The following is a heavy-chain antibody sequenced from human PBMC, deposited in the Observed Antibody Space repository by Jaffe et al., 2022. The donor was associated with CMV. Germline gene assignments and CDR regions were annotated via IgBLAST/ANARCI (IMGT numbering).Heavy chain of an antibody. CDR1: GFTFSSYE. Sequence: EVQLVESGGGLVQPGGSLRLSCAASGFTFSSYEMNWVRQAPGKGLEWVSYISSSGSTIYYADSVKGRFTISRDNAKNSLYLQMNSLRAEDTAVYYCARTHDYGDHYGASWFDPWGQGTLVTVSS. V-gene: IGHV3-48*03. J-gene: IGHJ5*02. CDR3: ARTHDYGDHYGASWFDP. CDR2: ISSSGSTI. D-gene: IGHD4-17*01.